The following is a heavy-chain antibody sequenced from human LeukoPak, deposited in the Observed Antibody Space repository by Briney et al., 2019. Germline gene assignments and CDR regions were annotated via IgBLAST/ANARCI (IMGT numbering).Heavy chain of an antibody. J-gene: IGHJ5*02. CDR3: ARHGSLSVTGTRWFDP. Sequence: SETLSLTCTVSGDSISSYYWSWLRQPPRKGLEWIGYIYYTGSTNYNPSLKSRVTISVVTSKNQFSLKLTSVTAEDTAVYYCARHGSLSVTGTRWFDPWGQGTLVTVSS. CDR1: GDSISSYY. D-gene: IGHD6-19*01. CDR2: IYYTGST. V-gene: IGHV4-59*08.